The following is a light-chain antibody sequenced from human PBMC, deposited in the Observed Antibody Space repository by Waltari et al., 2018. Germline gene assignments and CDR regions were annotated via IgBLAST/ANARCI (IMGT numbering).Light chain of an antibody. CDR2: RIK. V-gene: IGLV1-47*01. J-gene: IGLJ2*01. CDR1: TSNIGTNY. CDR3: AGWDDNLGVV. Sequence: QSVLTQPPAASGTPGQRVTISCSGSTSNIGTNYVNWYQKFPGAAPKLLIYRIKQPPFGAPDRFSGSTSGSSAALVSSGLRAEDEADYCCAGWDDNLGVVFGGGTKLTVL.